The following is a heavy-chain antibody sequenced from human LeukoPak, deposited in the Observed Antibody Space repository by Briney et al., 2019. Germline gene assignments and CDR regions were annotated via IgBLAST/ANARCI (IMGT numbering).Heavy chain of an antibody. CDR3: AKSNGYGLVDI. CDR1: GFTFSDYY. Sequence: GSLRLSCAASGFTFSDYYMSWIRQAPGKGLEWIWSIHSSGSTDYNPSLKSRVTISLDTSRNQFSLKLNSVTAADTAVYYCAKSNGYGLVDIWGQGTMVTVSS. CDR2: IHSSGST. J-gene: IGHJ3*02. V-gene: IGHV4-38-2*01. D-gene: IGHD3-10*01.